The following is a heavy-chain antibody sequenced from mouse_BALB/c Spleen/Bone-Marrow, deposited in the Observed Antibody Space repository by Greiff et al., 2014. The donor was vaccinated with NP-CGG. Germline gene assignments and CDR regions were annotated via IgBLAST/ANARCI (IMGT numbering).Heavy chain of an antibody. D-gene: IGHD1-1*02. CDR1: GFTFSSYG. J-gene: IGHJ4*01. V-gene: IGHV5-6-3*01. CDR3: TRDLWPMDY. CDR2: ININGGST. Sequence: DVKLVESGGGLVQPGGSLKLSCAASGFTFSSYGMSWVRQTPDKRLELVATININGGSTYYPDSVKGRFIISRDNAKNTLDLHMSSLKSEDTAMYYCTRDLWPMDYWGQGTSVTVSS.